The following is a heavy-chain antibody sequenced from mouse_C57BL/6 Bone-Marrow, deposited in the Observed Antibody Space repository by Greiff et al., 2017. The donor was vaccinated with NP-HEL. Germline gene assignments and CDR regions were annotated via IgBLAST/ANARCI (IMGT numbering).Heavy chain of an antibody. CDR3: ARGYGSSFFAY. CDR2: INPNNGGT. CDR1: GYTFTDYN. J-gene: IGHJ3*01. D-gene: IGHD1-1*01. Sequence: EVQLQQSGPELVKPGASVKIPCKASGYTFTDYNMDWVKQSHGKSLEWIGDINPNNGGTIYNQKFKGKATWTVDKSSSTAYMELRSLTSEDTAVYYCARGYGSSFFAYWGQGTLVTVSA. V-gene: IGHV1-18*01.